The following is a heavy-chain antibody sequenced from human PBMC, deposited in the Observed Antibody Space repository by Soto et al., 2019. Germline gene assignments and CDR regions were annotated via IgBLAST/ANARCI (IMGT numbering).Heavy chain of an antibody. CDR2: ISAYNGNT. CDR3: ARDRQLVPNWFDP. V-gene: IGHV1-18*01. D-gene: IGHD6-13*01. CDR1: GYTFTSYG. J-gene: IGHJ5*02. Sequence: QVQLVQSGAEVKKPGASVKVSCKASGYTFTSYGISWVRQAPGQGLEWMGWISAYNGNTNYAQKLQGRVTMTTDTSTDTDYMQLMSLRSDDTAVYYCARDRQLVPNWFDPWGQGTLVTVSS.